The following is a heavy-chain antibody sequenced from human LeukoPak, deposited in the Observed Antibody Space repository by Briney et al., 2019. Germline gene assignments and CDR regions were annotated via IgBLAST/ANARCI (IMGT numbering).Heavy chain of an antibody. CDR1: RYSFTNSW. Sequence: GESLKISCKGSRYSFTNSWISWVRQMPGKGLEWMWRIDPSDSYTNYSPSFQGQVTMSADKSTSTVYLQWSSLKASDTAMYYCTRSLTTTVTTRFDPWGQGTLVTVSS. V-gene: IGHV5-10-1*01. CDR3: TRSLTTTVTTRFDP. J-gene: IGHJ5*02. D-gene: IGHD4-17*01. CDR2: IDPSDSYT.